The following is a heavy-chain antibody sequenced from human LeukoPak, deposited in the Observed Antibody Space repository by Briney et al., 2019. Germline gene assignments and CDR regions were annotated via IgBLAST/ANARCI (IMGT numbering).Heavy chain of an antibody. Sequence: PSETLSLTCGVSGGSFNSDDYYWSWIRQPPGKGLEWIGEINHSGSTNYNPSLKSRVTISVDTSKNQFSLKLSSVTAADTAVYYCARGVMYYDFWSGCYHYWGQGTLVTVSS. CDR2: INHSGST. CDR3: ARGVMYYDFWSGCYHY. V-gene: IGHV4-34*01. D-gene: IGHD3-3*01. CDR1: GGSFNSDDYY. J-gene: IGHJ4*02.